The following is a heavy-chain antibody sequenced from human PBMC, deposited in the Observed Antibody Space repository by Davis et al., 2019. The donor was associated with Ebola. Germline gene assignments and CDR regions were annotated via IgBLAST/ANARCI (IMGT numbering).Heavy chain of an antibody. V-gene: IGHV3-74*01. Sequence: HTGGSLRLSCASSGFTFNTYWMHWVRQAPGNGLVWVSRINTVGSTTNYADSVKGRFTISRDNDKNTLYLQMNSLRAEDTAGYYCARGAKDSSGYHYANDYWGQGTMVTVSS. J-gene: IGHJ4*02. D-gene: IGHD3-22*01. CDR2: INTVGSTT. CDR1: GFTFNTYW. CDR3: ARGAKDSSGYHYANDY.